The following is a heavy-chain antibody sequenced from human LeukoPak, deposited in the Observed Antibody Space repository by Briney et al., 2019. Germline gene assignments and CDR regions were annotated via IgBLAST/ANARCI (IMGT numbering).Heavy chain of an antibody. J-gene: IGHJ4*02. D-gene: IGHD3-3*01. CDR3: ARDGPLRYYDFWSGYYTFDY. Sequence: GASVKVSCKASGYTFTSYGISWVRQAPGQGLEWMGWISAYNGNTNYAQKLQGRATMTTDTSTSTAYMELRSLRSDDTAVYYCARDGPLRYYDFWSGYYTFDYWGQGTLVTVSS. V-gene: IGHV1-18*01. CDR1: GYTFTSYG. CDR2: ISAYNGNT.